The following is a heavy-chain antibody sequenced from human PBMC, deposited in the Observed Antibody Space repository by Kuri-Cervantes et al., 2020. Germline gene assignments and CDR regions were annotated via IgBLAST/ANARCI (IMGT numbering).Heavy chain of an antibody. Sequence: SETLSLTCTVSGGSISSYYWSWIRQPPGKGLGWVGYISYTGSTYFNPSLKNRIAISVDTSKNQFSLKLSSVTAADTAVYYCARSFGANHYYGMDVWGQGTTVTVSS. D-gene: IGHD3-10*01. CDR2: ISYTGST. CDR1: GGSISSYY. V-gene: IGHV4-59*12. CDR3: ARSFGANHYYGMDV. J-gene: IGHJ6*02.